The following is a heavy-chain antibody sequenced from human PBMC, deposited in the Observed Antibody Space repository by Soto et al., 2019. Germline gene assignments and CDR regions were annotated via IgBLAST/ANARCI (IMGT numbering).Heavy chain of an antibody. J-gene: IGHJ6*03. CDR3: ARDPTYDFWSGYPSHYYYYYYMDV. V-gene: IGHV3-48*01. D-gene: IGHD3-3*01. CDR2: ISSSSSTI. CDR1: GFTFSSYS. Sequence: DVQLVESGGGLVQPGGSLRLSCAASGFTFSSYSMNWVRQAPGKGLEWVSYISSSSSTIYYADSVKGRFTISRDNAKNSLYLQMNSLRAEDTAVYYCARDPTYDFWSGYPSHYYYYYYMDVWGKGTTVTVSS.